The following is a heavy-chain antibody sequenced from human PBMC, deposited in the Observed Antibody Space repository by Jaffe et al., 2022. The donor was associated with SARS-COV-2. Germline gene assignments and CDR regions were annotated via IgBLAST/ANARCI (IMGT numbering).Heavy chain of an antibody. V-gene: IGHV3-9*01. CDR3: ALMPDCSGGSCHNFDY. Sequence: EVQLVESGGGLVQPGRSLRLSCAASGFTFDDYAMHWVRQAPGKGLEWVSGISWNSGSIGYADSVKGRFTISRDNAKNSLYLQMNSLRAEDTALYYCALMPDCSGGSCHNFDYWGQGTLVTVSS. J-gene: IGHJ4*02. CDR2: ISWNSGSI. D-gene: IGHD2-15*01. CDR1: GFTFDDYA.